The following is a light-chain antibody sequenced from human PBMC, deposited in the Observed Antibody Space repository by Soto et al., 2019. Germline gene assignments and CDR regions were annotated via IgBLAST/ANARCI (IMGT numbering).Light chain of an antibody. Sequence: EIVLTQSPATLSLSPGERATLSCRASQSVSSDLAWYQQKPGQAPRLLIYDASNRVPGIPARFSGSGSGTDFTLTISSLEPEDFAVYYCQQRSNWPLAFGGGTKVEIK. J-gene: IGKJ4*01. CDR2: DAS. CDR3: QQRSNWPLA. V-gene: IGKV3-11*01. CDR1: QSVSSD.